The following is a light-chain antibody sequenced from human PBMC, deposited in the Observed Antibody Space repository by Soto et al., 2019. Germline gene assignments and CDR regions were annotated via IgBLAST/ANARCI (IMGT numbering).Light chain of an antibody. CDR3: QQSYSTSWT. CDR1: QSISSY. J-gene: IGKJ1*01. Sequence: DIQMTQSPSSLSASVGDRVTITCRASQSISSYLNWYQQKPGKAPKLLIYAASSLQSGVPSRFSGSGSGTDFTLNISSLQHEDFETYYCQQSYSTSWTLGQGTKV. CDR2: AAS. V-gene: IGKV1-39*01.